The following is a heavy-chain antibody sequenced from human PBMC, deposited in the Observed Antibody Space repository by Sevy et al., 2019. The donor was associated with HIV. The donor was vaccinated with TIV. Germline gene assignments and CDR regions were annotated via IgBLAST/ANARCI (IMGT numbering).Heavy chain of an antibody. CDR3: ARQPPATAAFDI. J-gene: IGHJ3*02. D-gene: IGHD6-25*01. CDR2: IYYDGTA. CDR1: GGSIRNYY. V-gene: IGHV4-59*08. Sequence: SETLSLTCTVSGGSIRNYYWSWIRQPPGKGLEWIAYIYYDGTANYSPSLKSRVTISVDTSMNQVSLRLSSVTAADTAVYYCARQPPATAAFDIWGQGTMVTVS.